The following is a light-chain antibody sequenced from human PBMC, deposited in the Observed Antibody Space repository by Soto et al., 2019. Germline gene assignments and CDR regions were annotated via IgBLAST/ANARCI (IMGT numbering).Light chain of an antibody. Sequence: EIVLTQSPATLSLSPGDRATLSCRASQSVSIYLAWYQQKPGQAPRLLIYDASNRATGIPARFSGSGSRTDFTLTISSLEPEDFVVYYCQQRKFWPPITFGQGTRVET. CDR3: QQRKFWPPIT. V-gene: IGKV3-11*01. CDR2: DAS. CDR1: QSVSIY. J-gene: IGKJ5*01.